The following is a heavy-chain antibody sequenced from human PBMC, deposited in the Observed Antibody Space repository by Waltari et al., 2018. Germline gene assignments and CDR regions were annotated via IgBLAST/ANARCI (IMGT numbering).Heavy chain of an antibody. CDR3: ARVGYGVPTYSYYGMDV. Sequence: QVYLVQSGPEVKRPGASMKVSCKASGYPFNPYGISWVRQAPGHGLEWLGWIGTYNGIANYAERVEDRVTMTVDSPTSTAYMELRNLRSDDTAIYYCARVGYGVPTYSYYGMDVWGQGTTVTVSS. CDR2: IGTYNGIA. J-gene: IGHJ6*02. CDR1: GYPFNPYG. V-gene: IGHV1-18*01. D-gene: IGHD5-18*01.